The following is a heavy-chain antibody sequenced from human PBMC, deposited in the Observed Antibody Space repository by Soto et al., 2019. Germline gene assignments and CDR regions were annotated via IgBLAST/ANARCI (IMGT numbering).Heavy chain of an antibody. CDR3: ARSSIYYVLAL. CDR2: ITAGGDYT. Sequence: QPGGSLRLSCAASGFSFSNYAMSWVRQAPGKGLEWVSGITAGGDYTYYADSVKGRLTTSRDNSRNTVFLQINSLSPDDTAVYYCARSSIYYVLALWGQGTTVTGSS. V-gene: IGHV3-23*01. D-gene: IGHD3-10*02. J-gene: IGHJ6*02. CDR1: GFSFSNYA.